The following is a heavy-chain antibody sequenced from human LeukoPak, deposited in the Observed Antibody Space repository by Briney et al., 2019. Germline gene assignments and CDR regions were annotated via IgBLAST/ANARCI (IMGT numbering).Heavy chain of an antibody. J-gene: IGHJ4*02. Sequence: GGSLRLSCAASGFTFSSYAMSWVRQAPGKGLEWVSAISGSGGSTYYADSVKGRFTISRDNSKNTLYLQMNSLRAEDTAVYYCASPEPYCSGGSCYGSSWGQGTLVTVSS. D-gene: IGHD2-15*01. CDR2: ISGSGGST. V-gene: IGHV3-23*01. CDR1: GFTFSSYA. CDR3: ASPEPYCSGGSCYGSS.